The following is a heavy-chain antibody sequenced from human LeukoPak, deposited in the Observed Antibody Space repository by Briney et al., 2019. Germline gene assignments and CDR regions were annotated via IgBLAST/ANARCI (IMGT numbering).Heavy chain of an antibody. V-gene: IGHV3-74*01. CDR2: IETDGSNT. CDR3: ATGSGLWSPDY. CDR1: GFTLSSYS. J-gene: IGHJ4*02. D-gene: IGHD5-18*01. Sequence: GGSLRLSCAASGFTLSSYSMNWVRQAPGKGLVWVSRIETDGSNTSYADSVKGRFTISRDNAKNRLYVLMNSLRAEDTAVYYCATGSGLWSPDYWGQGTLVTVSS.